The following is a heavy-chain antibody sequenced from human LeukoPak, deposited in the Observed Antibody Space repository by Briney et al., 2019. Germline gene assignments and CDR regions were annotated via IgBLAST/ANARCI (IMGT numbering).Heavy chain of an antibody. CDR2: ISSGSSTI. J-gene: IGHJ4*02. D-gene: IGHD1-1*01. CDR3: ARSGREATEIDY. CDR1: GFTFRSYA. Sequence: GGSLRLSCAASGFTFRSYAMNWVRQAPGKGLEWVSYISSGSSTIYYGDSVKGRFIISRDNAKNSLYLQMNSLRVEDTAVYYCARSGREATEIDYWGQGTLVTVSS. V-gene: IGHV3-48*01.